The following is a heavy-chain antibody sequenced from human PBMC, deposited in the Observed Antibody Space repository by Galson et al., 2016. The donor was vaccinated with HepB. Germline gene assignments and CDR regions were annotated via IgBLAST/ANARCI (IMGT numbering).Heavy chain of an antibody. CDR2: VNSDGSRT. V-gene: IGHV3-74*01. Sequence: SLRLSCAASGFTFSTYWMHWVRQVPGMGLVWVSRVNSDGSRTTYVDSVKGRFTISRDNSKNTLYVQMNSLRAEDTAVYYCAKSVGIQLWLDHAFDIWGQGTMVTVSS. J-gene: IGHJ3*02. CDR1: GFTFSTYW. CDR3: AKSVGIQLWLDHAFDI. D-gene: IGHD5-18*01.